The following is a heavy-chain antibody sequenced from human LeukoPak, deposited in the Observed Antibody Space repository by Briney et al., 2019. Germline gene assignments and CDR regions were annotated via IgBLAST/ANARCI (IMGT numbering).Heavy chain of an antibody. Sequence: GESLKISCKGSGYSFTSYWIGWVRQMPGKGLEWMGIIYPGDSDTRYSPSFQGQVTISADKSISTAYLQWSSPKASDTAMYYCARDSGSLATNDAFDIWGQGTMVTVSS. V-gene: IGHV5-51*01. CDR3: ARDSGSLATNDAFDI. D-gene: IGHD1-26*01. CDR2: IYPGDSDT. J-gene: IGHJ3*02. CDR1: GYSFTSYW.